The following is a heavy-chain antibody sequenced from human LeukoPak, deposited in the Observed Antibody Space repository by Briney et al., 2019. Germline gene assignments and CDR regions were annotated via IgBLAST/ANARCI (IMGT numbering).Heavy chain of an antibody. V-gene: IGHV3-23*01. J-gene: IGHJ5*02. CDR3: AKDRYQLPYGWFDP. CDR1: AFTFNTYA. D-gene: IGHD2-2*02. CDR2: ISGSGGST. Sequence: PGGSLRLSCAASAFTFNTYAMSWVRQAPGKGLEWVSAISGSGGSTYYADSVKGRFTISRDNSKNTLYLQMLGLRAEDTAVYYCAKDRYQLPYGWFDPWGQGTLVTVSS.